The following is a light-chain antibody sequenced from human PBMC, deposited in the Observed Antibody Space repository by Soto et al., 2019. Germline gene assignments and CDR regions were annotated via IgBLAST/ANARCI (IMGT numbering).Light chain of an antibody. Sequence: DVVMTQSPLSLPVTLGQPASISCKSGQSLVLSDGNTYLHWFQQRPGQSPRRLIYKVSNRDSGVPDRFSGSGSGTDFTLKISRVEAEDVGVYYCMQGANWPYTFGQGTKLEIK. V-gene: IGKV2-30*02. CDR3: MQGANWPYT. J-gene: IGKJ2*01. CDR2: KVS. CDR1: QSLVLSDGNTY.